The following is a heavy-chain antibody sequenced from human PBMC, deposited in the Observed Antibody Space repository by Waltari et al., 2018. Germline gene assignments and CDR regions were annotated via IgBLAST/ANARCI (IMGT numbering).Heavy chain of an antibody. CDR1: GFTSSSYG. CDR3: AKDGSFVVGPEAMFDYYMDV. J-gene: IGHJ6*03. V-gene: IGHV3-30*02. D-gene: IGHD2-2*01. Sequence: QVKLVESGGGVVQQGGSLRLSCAASGFTSSSYGMHWVRQAPGKRREGVAFIRDDGSNEYYADSVKGRFTISRDNSKNTLSLQMNSLRAEDTAVYYCAKDGSFVVGPEAMFDYYMDVWGRGTTVTVSS. CDR2: IRDDGSNE.